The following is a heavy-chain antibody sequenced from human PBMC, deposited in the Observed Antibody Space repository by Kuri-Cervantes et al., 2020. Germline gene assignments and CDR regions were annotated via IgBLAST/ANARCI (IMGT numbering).Heavy chain of an antibody. CDR2: IISDGRSA. J-gene: IGHJ6*02. D-gene: IGHD4-17*01. CDR3: ARDQTYGDYSSYYYYGMDV. V-gene: IGHV3-74*03. Sequence: GESLKISCAASGFTFSSYWMHWVRQVPGKGLVWVSRIISDGRSATYADSVRGRFTISRDNSKNTLYLQMNSLRAEDTAVYYCARDQTYGDYSSYYYYGMDVWGQGTTVTVSS. CDR1: GFTFSSYW.